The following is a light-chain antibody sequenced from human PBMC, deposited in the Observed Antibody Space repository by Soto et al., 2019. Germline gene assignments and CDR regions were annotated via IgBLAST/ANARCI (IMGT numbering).Light chain of an antibody. Sequence: DIQMTQSPSTLSAYVGDTVTITCRASQSINSGLAWYQQRSGKVPKLLIYDASSLESGVPSRFSGSGSGTEFTLTITSLQPEDFATYYCQQSDGYFLTFGGGTKV. CDR1: QSINSG. V-gene: IGKV1-5*01. J-gene: IGKJ4*01. CDR3: QQSDGYFLT. CDR2: DAS.